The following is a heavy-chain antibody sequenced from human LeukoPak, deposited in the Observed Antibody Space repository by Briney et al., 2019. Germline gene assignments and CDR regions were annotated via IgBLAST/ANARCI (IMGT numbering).Heavy chain of an antibody. CDR1: GFTFSSYA. D-gene: IGHD3-22*01. CDR2: ISGSGGST. V-gene: IGHV3-23*01. Sequence: GGSLRLSCAASGFTFSSYAMSWVRQAPEKGLEWVSAISGSGGSTYYADSVKGRFTISRDNSKNTLYLQMNSLRAEDTAVYYCAKDRYYYDSSGYLRYWGQGTLVTVSS. CDR3: AKDRYYYDSSGYLRY. J-gene: IGHJ4*02.